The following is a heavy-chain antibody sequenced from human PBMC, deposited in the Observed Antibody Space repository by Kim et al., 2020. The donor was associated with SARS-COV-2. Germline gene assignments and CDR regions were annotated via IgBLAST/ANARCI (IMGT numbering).Heavy chain of an antibody. CDR1: GGFLSDYY. Sequence: SETLSLTCAVYGGFLSDYYWSWIHQPPGKGLEWIGEINHRGSTNYNTSLNSRVTISLDTSKNQFSLILRSVTAADTAVYYCARGLIGSGVSSYDYGLDVWGLGTTVTVSS. CDR3: ARGLIGSGVSSYDYGLDV. CDR2: INHRGST. V-gene: IGHV4-34*01. J-gene: IGHJ6*02. D-gene: IGHD3-3*01.